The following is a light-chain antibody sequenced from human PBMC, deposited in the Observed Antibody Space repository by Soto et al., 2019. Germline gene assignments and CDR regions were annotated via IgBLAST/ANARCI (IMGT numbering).Light chain of an antibody. V-gene: IGKV3-15*01. J-gene: IGKJ2*01. Sequence: IVMTQSPATLPVSPGERATVSCRASQSVSSNLAWYQQKPGQAPRLLIYGASTRATGIPARFSGSGSGTEFTLTIGSLQSEDFAVYYCQQYNNWPRTFGQGTKLEIK. CDR2: GAS. CDR3: QQYNNWPRT. CDR1: QSVSSN.